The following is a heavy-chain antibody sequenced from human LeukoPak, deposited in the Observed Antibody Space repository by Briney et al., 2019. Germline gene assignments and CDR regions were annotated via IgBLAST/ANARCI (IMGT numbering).Heavy chain of an antibody. V-gene: IGHV3-23*01. J-gene: IGHJ4*02. CDR3: AKDLTTIFGVVIHRSGVFDY. CDR2: ISGSGGST. Sequence: GGSLRLSYAASGFTFSSYAMSWVRQAPGKGLEWVSAISGSGGSTYYADSVKGRFTISRDNSKNTLYLQMNSLRAEDTAVYYCAKDLTTIFGVVIHRSGVFDYWGQGTLVTVSS. CDR1: GFTFSSYA. D-gene: IGHD3-3*01.